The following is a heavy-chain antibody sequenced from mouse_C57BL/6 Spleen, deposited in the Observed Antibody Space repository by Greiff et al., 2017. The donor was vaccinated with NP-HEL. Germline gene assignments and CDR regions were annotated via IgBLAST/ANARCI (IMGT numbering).Heavy chain of an antibody. D-gene: IGHD2-12*01. Sequence: QVQLQQSGAELVKPGASVKMSCKASGYTFTSYWITWVKQRPGQGLEWIGDIYPGSGSTKYNEKFKSKATLTVDTSSSTAYIQLSSLTSEDSSVYYCARSLRRGAYWGQGTLVTVSA. CDR3: ARSLRRGAY. CDR2: IYPGSGST. V-gene: IGHV1-55*01. CDR1: GYTFTSYW. J-gene: IGHJ3*01.